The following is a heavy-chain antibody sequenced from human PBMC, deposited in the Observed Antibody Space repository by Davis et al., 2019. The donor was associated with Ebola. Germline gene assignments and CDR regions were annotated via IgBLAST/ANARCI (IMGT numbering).Heavy chain of an antibody. J-gene: IGHJ6*02. CDR3: AKGGYCSGGSCYLRNYYYYGMDV. CDR2: ISGSGGNT. D-gene: IGHD2-15*01. Sequence: PGGSLRLSCAASGFTFSSYAMSWVRQAPGKGLEWVSGISGSGGNTYYTDSVKGRFTISRDKSKNTLYLQMNSLRAEDTAVYYCAKGGYCSGGSCYLRNYYYYGMDVWGQGTTVTVSS. V-gene: IGHV3-23*01. CDR1: GFTFSSYA.